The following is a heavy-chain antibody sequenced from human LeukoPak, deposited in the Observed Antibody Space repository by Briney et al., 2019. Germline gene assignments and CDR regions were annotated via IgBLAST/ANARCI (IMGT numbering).Heavy chain of an antibody. CDR1: GFTFSSYS. D-gene: IGHD4-17*01. CDR3: ARDLGGDLFDY. CDR2: ISSSSSYI. V-gene: IGHV3-21*01. Sequence: GGSLRLSCAASGFTFSSYSMNWVRQAPGKGLEWVSSISSSSSYIYYADSLKGRFTISRDNAKDSLYLQMNSLRAEDTAVYYCARDLGGDLFDYWGQGTLVTVSS. J-gene: IGHJ4*02.